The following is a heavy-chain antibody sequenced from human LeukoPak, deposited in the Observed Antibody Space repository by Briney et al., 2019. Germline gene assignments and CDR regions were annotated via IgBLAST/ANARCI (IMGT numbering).Heavy chain of an antibody. CDR2: INHSGST. Sequence: PSETLSLTCAVYGGSFSGYYWSWIRQPPGKGLEWIGEINHSGSTNSNPSLKSRVTISVDTSKIQFSLKLTSVTDADTAVYYCARLETVTTSGHDAFDIWGQGTMVTVSS. D-gene: IGHD4-17*01. V-gene: IGHV4-34*01. CDR1: GGSFSGYY. CDR3: ARLETVTTSGHDAFDI. J-gene: IGHJ3*02.